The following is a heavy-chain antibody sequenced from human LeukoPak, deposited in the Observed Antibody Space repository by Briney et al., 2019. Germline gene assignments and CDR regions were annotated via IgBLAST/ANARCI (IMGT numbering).Heavy chain of an antibody. CDR3: AKTGSDSSGYFDY. V-gene: IGHV3-7*01. J-gene: IGHJ4*02. CDR1: GFTFSSYW. D-gene: IGHD6-19*01. CDR2: IKQDGSEK. Sequence: GGSLRLSCAASGFTFSSYWMSWVRQAPGKGLEWVANIKQDGSEKYYVDSVKGRFTISRDNAKNSLYLQMNSLRAEDTAVYYCAKTGSDSSGYFDYWGQGTLVTVSS.